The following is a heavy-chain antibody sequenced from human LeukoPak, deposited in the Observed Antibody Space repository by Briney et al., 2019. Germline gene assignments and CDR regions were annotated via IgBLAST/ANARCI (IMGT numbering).Heavy chain of an antibody. CDR1: GSTFTSYW. D-gene: IGHD5-18*01. CDR2: IRQDGGAT. V-gene: IGHV3-7*01. CDR3: ATSKDTAGGPY. J-gene: IGHJ4*02. Sequence: GGSLRLSCAASGSTFTSYWMTWVRQAPGKGLEWLANIRQDGGATYYGGSVKGRFTISRDNAKNSLFLQMNSLRAEDTAVYYCATSKDTAGGPYWGQGTLVTVSS.